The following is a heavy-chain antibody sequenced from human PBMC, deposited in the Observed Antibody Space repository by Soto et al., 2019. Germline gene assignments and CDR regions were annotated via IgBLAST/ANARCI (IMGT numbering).Heavy chain of an antibody. Sequence: QLQLQESGSGLVKPSQTLSLTCAVSGDSISSGGYSWNWIRQPPGKGLEWIGYIYPSGGTDYNPSIKRQVAITVDSSNNQSSLKLSSVTAAATAVYYCARDSRSGYYLACWGQGTRVTVSS. CDR1: GDSISSGGYS. CDR3: ARDSRSGYYLAC. J-gene: IGHJ4*02. CDR2: IYPSGGT. V-gene: IGHV4-30-2*01. D-gene: IGHD3-22*01.